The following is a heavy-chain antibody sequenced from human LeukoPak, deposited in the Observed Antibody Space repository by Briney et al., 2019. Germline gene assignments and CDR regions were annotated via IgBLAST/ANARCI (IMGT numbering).Heavy chain of an antibody. V-gene: IGHV4-39*01. CDR2: IYYSGST. J-gene: IGHJ5*02. CDR3: ARGFTIFGVVSQTFDP. D-gene: IGHD3-3*01. CDR1: GGPISSSSYY. Sequence: SETLSLTCTVSGGPISSSSYYWGWIRQPPGKGLEWIGSIYYSGSTYYNPSLKSRVTISVDTSKNQFSLKLSSVTATDTAVYYCARGFTIFGVVSQTFDPWGQGTLVTVSS.